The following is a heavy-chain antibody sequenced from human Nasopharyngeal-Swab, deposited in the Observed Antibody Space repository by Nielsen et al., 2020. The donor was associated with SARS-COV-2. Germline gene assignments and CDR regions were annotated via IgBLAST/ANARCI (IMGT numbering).Heavy chain of an antibody. D-gene: IGHD3-10*01. V-gene: IGHV3-23*01. CDR1: GFTFISYT. CDR2: ISGSGGNT. CDR3: AKYGSGGYSFDY. J-gene: IGHJ4*02. Sequence: GGSLRLSCAVSGFTFISYTMSWVRQAPGKGLEWVSAISGSGGNTHSADSVKGRFTISRDNSKNTLYLQMNSLRAEDTAVYYCAKYGSGGYSFDYWGQGTLVTVSS.